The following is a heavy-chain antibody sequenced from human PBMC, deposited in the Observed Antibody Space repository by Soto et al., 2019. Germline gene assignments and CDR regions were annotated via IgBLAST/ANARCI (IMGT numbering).Heavy chain of an antibody. D-gene: IGHD5-12*01. J-gene: IGHJ6*02. CDR1: GFTFSSYA. CDR3: AKDSYXGYPHPVLYYYYYGMDV. Sequence: GGSLRLSCAASGFTFSSYAMSWVRQAPGKGLEWVSAISGSGGSTYYADSVKGRFTISRDNSKNTLYLQMNSLRAEDTAVYYCAKDSYXGYPHPVLYYYYYGMDVWGQGTTVTVSS. CDR2: ISGSGGST. V-gene: IGHV3-23*01.